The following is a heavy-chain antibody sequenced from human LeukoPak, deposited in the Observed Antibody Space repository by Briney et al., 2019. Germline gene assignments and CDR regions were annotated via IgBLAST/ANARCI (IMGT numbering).Heavy chain of an antibody. CDR3: ARRNYDYYYGSGSYYWVDAFDI. CDR1: GDSVSSNSAA. Sequence: SQTLSLTCAISGDSVSSNSAAWNWIRQSPSRGLEWLGRTYYRSKWYNDYAVSVKSRITINPDTSKNQFSLQLNSVTPGDTAVYYCARRNYDYYYGSGSYYWVDAFDIWGQGTMVTVSS. D-gene: IGHD3-10*01. J-gene: IGHJ3*02. V-gene: IGHV6-1*01. CDR2: TYYRSKWYN.